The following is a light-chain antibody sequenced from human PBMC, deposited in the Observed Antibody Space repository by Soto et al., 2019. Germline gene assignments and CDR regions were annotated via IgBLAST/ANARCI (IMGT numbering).Light chain of an antibody. Sequence: QSALTQPASVSGAPGQSITISCTGTSNDVGSYDLVSWYQQPPGKAPKLMIYEDTKRPSGISTRFSGSKSGNAASLTISGLQAEDEADYYCCSYSGSGTFVFGTRTKLTAL. CDR2: EDT. J-gene: IGLJ1*01. CDR3: CSYSGSGTFV. V-gene: IGLV2-23*01. CDR1: SNDVGSYDL.